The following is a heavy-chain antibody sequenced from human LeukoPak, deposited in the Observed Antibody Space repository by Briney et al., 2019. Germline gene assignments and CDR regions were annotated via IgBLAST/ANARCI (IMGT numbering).Heavy chain of an antibody. Sequence: PAETLSLTCAVYGGSFSGYYWSWIRQPPGKRLEWIGEINHSGSTNYNPSFKSRVTISVDTSKNQFSLKMSSVTAADTAVYYCARRPRNSGSDDGPSGLDYWGQGTQVTVSS. J-gene: IGHJ4*02. D-gene: IGHD1-26*01. CDR3: ARRPRNSGSDDGPSGLDY. CDR1: GGSFSGYY. V-gene: IGHV4-34*01. CDR2: INHSGST.